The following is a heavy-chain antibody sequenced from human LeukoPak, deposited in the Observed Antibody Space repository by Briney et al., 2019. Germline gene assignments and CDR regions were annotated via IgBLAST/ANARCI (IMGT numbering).Heavy chain of an antibody. J-gene: IGHJ4*02. Sequence: SETLSLTRAVYGGSFSGYYWSWLRQPPGKGLEWIGEINHSGSTNYNPPLKSRVTISVYTSKNQFSLKLSSVTAADTAVYYCARGRFLEWLSPIDYWGQGTLVTVSS. V-gene: IGHV4-34*01. CDR2: INHSGST. CDR3: ARGRFLEWLSPIDY. CDR1: GGSFSGYY. D-gene: IGHD3-3*01.